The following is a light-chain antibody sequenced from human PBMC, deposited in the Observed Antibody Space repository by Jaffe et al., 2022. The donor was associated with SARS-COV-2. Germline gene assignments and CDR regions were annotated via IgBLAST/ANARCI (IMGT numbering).Light chain of an antibody. CDR3: CSYAGRSTFVA. J-gene: IGLJ2*01. CDR2: EIT. CDR1: SSDVGNYNL. V-gene: IGLV2-23*02. Sequence: QSALTQPASVSGSPGQSITISCTVTSSDVGNYNLVSWYQQHPGKAPKLIIYEITKRPSGVSNRFSGSKSDNAASLTISGLQAEDEANYYCCSYAGRSTFVAFGGGTKLTVL.